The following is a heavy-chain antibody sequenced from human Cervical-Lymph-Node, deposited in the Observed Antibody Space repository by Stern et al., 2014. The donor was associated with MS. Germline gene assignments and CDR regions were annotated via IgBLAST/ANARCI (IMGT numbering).Heavy chain of an antibody. V-gene: IGHV2-70*04. D-gene: IGHD2-15*01. Sequence: QVTLRESGPALVKPTQTLTLTCTFPGFSLSTSGMRVSWIRQPPGKALEWLARIYLDDDKFYSTALKTRLTISKDTSKNQVVIIMTNMDPVDTATYYCARMGRYCSGGSCYDRGAFDIWGQGTMVTVSS. CDR2: IYLDDDK. CDR3: ARMGRYCSGGSCYDRGAFDI. CDR1: GFSLSTSGMR. J-gene: IGHJ3*02.